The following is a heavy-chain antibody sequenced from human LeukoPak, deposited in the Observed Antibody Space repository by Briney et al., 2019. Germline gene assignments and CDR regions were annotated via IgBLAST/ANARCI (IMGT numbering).Heavy chain of an antibody. J-gene: IGHJ4*02. CDR2: ANHRGDT. CDR3: ATSANGVQLWRSLHY. Sequence: SETLSLTCAVYGGSFTGYYWSWIRQSPGKGLQWIAEANHRGDTNYNPSVKGRVTISVDTSKNQFSLKVTSLTAADTAVYYCATSANGVQLWRSLHYWGQGTLVTVSS. CDR1: GGSFTGYY. V-gene: IGHV4-34*01. D-gene: IGHD1-1*01.